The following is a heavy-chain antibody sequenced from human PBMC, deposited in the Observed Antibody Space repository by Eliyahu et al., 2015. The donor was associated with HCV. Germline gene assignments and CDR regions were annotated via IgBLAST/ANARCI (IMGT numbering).Heavy chain of an antibody. V-gene: IGHV3-23*01. CDR1: GFIFNKXA. Sequence: EVQLFESGGGLVQPGGSLRLSCGASGFIFNKXAMNWVRQAPGKGLEWVSSISGSGGTTYXADSVRGRFIISRDRSKNILYLQVNSLRAEDTAVYYCAKESVVESSIPGYYGMDVWGQGTTVTVSS. D-gene: IGHD2-2*02. CDR3: AKESVVESSIPGYYGMDV. J-gene: IGHJ6*02. CDR2: ISGSGGTT.